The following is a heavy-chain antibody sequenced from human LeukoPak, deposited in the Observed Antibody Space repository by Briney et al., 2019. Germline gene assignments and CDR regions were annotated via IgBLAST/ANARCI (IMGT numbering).Heavy chain of an antibody. V-gene: IGHV3-11*01. CDR3: VRGRDYVGVAASLDL. J-gene: IGHJ5*02. Sequence: LSLTCTVSGGSISSFYWSWVRQPPGKGLEWVSYISSRSITIYYVDPVKGRFTISRDDAKNSLSLQMNNLRAEDTALYYCVRGRDYVGVAASLDLWGRGTLVTVS. CDR2: ISSRSITI. CDR1: GGSISSFY. D-gene: IGHD4-17*01.